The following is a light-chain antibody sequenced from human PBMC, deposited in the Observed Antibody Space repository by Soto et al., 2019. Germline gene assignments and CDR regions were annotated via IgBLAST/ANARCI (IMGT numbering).Light chain of an antibody. J-gene: IGLJ2*01. CDR3: QAWATGIHI. CDR1: SRHNTNA. V-gene: IGLV4-69*01. Sequence: QSVLTQSPSASASLGASVKLTCTLSSRHNTNAIAWHQQQPKKGPRFLMKVNSDGSHFKGDGIPDRFSGSSSGAERYLTISSLQSADEADYYSQAWATGIHIFGGGTKLTVL. CDR2: VNSDGSH.